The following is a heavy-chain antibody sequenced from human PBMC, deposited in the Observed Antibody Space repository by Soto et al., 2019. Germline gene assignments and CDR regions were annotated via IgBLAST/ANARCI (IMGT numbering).Heavy chain of an antibody. D-gene: IGHD2-15*01. CDR3: QLRSVHFDDGGFPSFYYGLDV. CDR1: GGNFNNYT. J-gene: IGHJ6*02. CDR2: FIPLFFTA. Sequence: VQLVQSGAEVKKPGSSVKVSCEASGGNFNNYTISWVRQAPGHGLEWMGGFIPLFFTASYSQTFQGRVTITADRSTSSDYMELSSLRYEDTGVYYCQLRSVHFDDGGFPSFYYGLDVWGQGTTVTVS. V-gene: IGHV1-69*06.